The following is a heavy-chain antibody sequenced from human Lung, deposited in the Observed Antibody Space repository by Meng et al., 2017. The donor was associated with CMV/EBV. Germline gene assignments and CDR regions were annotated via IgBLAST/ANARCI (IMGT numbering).Heavy chain of an antibody. CDR2: NNPRDGNT. J-gene: IGHJ4*02. Sequence: QVQPGQSGAGVMKPGASVKVSCKASGDTFTYYQIHWVRQAPGQGLEWVGINNPRDGNTSYSQKLRGRVTLTRDTSTSTAYMELSSLSSGDTAVYYCARERDATYYFHNWGQGTLVTVSS. D-gene: IGHD5-24*01. CDR1: GDTFTYYQ. V-gene: IGHV1-46*04. CDR3: ARERDATYYFHN.